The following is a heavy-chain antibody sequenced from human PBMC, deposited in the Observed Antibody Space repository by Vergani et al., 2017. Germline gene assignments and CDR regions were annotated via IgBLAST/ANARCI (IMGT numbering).Heavy chain of an antibody. Sequence: EVQLVESGGGLVKPGRSLRLSCTASGFTFGDYAMSWFRQAPGKGLEWVGFIRSKAYGGTTEYAASVKGRFTISRDNAKNSLYLQMNSLRAEDTAVYYCARDLGVSTMIVVVDAFDIWGQGTMVTVSS. CDR3: ARDLGVSTMIVVVDAFDI. D-gene: IGHD3-22*01. CDR2: IRSKAYGGTT. CDR1: GFTFGDYA. J-gene: IGHJ3*02. V-gene: IGHV3-49*05.